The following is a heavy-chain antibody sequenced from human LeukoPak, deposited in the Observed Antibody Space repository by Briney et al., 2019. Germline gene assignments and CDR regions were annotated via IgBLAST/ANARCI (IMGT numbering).Heavy chain of an antibody. CDR1: GGSISSSSYY. D-gene: IGHD6-13*01. Sequence: SETLSLTCTVSGGSISSSSYYWGWIRQPPGKGLEWIGSIYYSGITYYNPSLKSRVTISVDTSKNQFSLKLSSVTAADTAVYYCARIVIAAALNAFDIWGQGTMVTVSS. V-gene: IGHV4-39*07. CDR2: IYYSGIT. J-gene: IGHJ3*02. CDR3: ARIVIAAALNAFDI.